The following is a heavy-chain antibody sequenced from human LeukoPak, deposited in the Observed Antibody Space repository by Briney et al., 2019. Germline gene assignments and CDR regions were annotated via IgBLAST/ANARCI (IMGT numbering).Heavy chain of an antibody. CDR2: IYRSGST. J-gene: IGHJ6*03. CDR3: VGVPAAYYYYYYMDV. Sequence: SETLSLTCTVSGGSISSYYWSWIRQPAGKGLEWIGRIYRSGSTNYDPNNPSPKSRVIMSVDTSKNQFSLKLSSVTAADTAVYYCVGVPAAYYYYYYMDVWGKGTTVTVSS. D-gene: IGHD2-2*01. CDR1: GGSISSYY. V-gene: IGHV4-4*07.